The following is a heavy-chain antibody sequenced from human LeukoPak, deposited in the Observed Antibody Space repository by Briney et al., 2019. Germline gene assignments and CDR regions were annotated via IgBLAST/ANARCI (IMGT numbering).Heavy chain of an antibody. V-gene: IGHV4-59*01. CDR1: GGSISTYH. CDR3: ARAVGATQGGHYYYYYMDV. Sequence: PSETLSLTCTVSGGSISTYHWTWIRQPPGKGLEWIGNIYYSGSTNYNSSLKSRVTISVDTSKNQFSLKLTSVTAADTAVYYCARAVGATQGGHYYYYYMDVWGKGATVTVSS. J-gene: IGHJ6*03. D-gene: IGHD1-26*01. CDR2: IYYSGST.